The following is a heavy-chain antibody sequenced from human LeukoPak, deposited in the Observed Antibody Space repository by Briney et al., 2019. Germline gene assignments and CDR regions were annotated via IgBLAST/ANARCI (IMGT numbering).Heavy chain of an antibody. CDR3: AKDRLPRGAPGRGEHHNWFDP. CDR1: GFTLSSYA. D-gene: IGHD6-13*01. CDR2: INGGGVNT. Sequence: GGSLRLSCAASGFTLSSYAMIWVRQALGKGLEWVSTINGGGVNTHYADSVGGRFTISRDNSKSTAFLQMNSLTAEDTAVYFCAKDRLPRGAPGRGEHHNWFDPWGQGTLVTVSS. J-gene: IGHJ5*02. V-gene: IGHV3-23*01.